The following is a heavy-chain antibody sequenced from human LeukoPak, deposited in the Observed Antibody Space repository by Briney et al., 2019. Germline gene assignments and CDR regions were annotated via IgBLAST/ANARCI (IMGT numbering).Heavy chain of an antibody. V-gene: IGHV4-30-2*01. Sequence: SETLSLTCAVSGGSISSGGYSWSWIRQPPGKGLEWIGYIYHSGSTYYNPSLKSRVTISVDRSKNQFSLKLSSVTAADTAVYYCAAVVPAVMGYFDYWGQGTLVTVSS. CDR1: GGSISSGGYS. J-gene: IGHJ4*02. CDR3: AAVVPAVMGYFDY. D-gene: IGHD2-2*01. CDR2: IYHSGST.